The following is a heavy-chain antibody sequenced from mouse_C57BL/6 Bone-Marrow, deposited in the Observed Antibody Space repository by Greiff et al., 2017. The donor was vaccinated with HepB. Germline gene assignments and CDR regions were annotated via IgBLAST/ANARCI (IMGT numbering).Heavy chain of an antibody. V-gene: IGHV5-4*01. Sequence: DVKLVESGGGLVKPGGSLKLSCAASGFTFSSYAMSWVRQTPEKRLEWVATISDGGSYTYYPDNVKGRFTISRDNAKNNLYLQMSHLKSEDTAMYYCARDWDRFAYWGQGTLVTVSA. D-gene: IGHD4-1*01. CDR2: ISDGGSYT. J-gene: IGHJ3*01. CDR3: ARDWDRFAY. CDR1: GFTFSSYA.